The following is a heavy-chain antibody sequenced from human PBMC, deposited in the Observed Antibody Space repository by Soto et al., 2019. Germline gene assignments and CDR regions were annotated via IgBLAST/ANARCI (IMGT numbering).Heavy chain of an antibody. J-gene: IGHJ3*02. CDR3: ARAPSVSDAFDI. CDR2: ISYDGSNK. Sequence: PGGSLRLSCAASGFTFSSYAMHWLRQAPGKGLEWVAVISYDGSNKYYAYSVKGRFTISRDNSKNTLYLQMNSLRAEDAAVYYCARAPSVSDAFDIWGQGTMVTVSS. V-gene: IGHV3-30-3*01. CDR1: GFTFSSYA. D-gene: IGHD3-10*01.